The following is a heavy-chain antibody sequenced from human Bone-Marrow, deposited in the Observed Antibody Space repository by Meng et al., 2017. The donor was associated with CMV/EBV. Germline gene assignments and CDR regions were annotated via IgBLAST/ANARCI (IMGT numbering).Heavy chain of an antibody. CDR3: ARQRWTSYYYYGMDV. CDR2: IYPGDSDT. CDR1: GYSFTSYW. D-gene: IGHD5-24*01. V-gene: IGHV5-51*01. Sequence: GESLKISCKGSGYSFTSYWIGWVRQMPGKGLEWMGIIYPGDSDTRYSPSFQGQVTISAVKSISTAYLQWSSLKASDTAMYYCARQRWTSYYYYGMDVWGQGTTVTVSS. J-gene: IGHJ6*02.